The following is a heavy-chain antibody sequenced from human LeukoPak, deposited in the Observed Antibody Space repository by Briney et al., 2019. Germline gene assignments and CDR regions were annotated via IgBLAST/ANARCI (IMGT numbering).Heavy chain of an antibody. J-gene: IGHJ3*02. D-gene: IGHD6-19*01. V-gene: IGHV4-59*08. Sequence: SETLSLTCTVSGGSISSYYWSWIRQPPGKGLKWIGYIYYSGSTKYNPSLKSRVTISVDTSKNQFSLKLSSVTAADTAVYHCARHRYSTGSPFDIWGQGTMVTVSS. CDR2: IYYSGST. CDR3: ARHRYSTGSPFDI. CDR1: GGSISSYY.